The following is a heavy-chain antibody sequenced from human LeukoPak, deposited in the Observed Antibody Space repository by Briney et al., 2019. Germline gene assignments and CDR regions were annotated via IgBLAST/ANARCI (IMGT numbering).Heavy chain of an antibody. Sequence: PGGSLRLSCAASGFTFSIYWMSWVRQAPGKGLEWVANIKQDGSETYYVDSVEGRFTISRDDAKNSLYLQMNSLSAEDTAVYYCARPSFTQGSYFDYWGQGTLVTVSS. D-gene: IGHD2-15*01. CDR2: IKQDGSET. CDR1: GFTFSIYW. V-gene: IGHV3-7*01. J-gene: IGHJ4*02. CDR3: ARPSFTQGSYFDY.